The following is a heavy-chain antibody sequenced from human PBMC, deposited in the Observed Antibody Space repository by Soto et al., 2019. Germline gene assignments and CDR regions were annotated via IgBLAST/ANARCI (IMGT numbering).Heavy chain of an antibody. Sequence: GGSLRLSCAASGFTFSSYGMIWVRQAPGKRLEWVLGISGSGGSKLYEESAKGRFHISRDNSKNTLPLQMKSLRAHDTPLYYCARHQDSSTWYIYPIDYWGQGTLVTVSS. J-gene: IGHJ4*02. CDR1: GFTFSSYG. D-gene: IGHD6-13*01. V-gene: IGHV3-23*01. CDR3: ARHQDSSTWYIYPIDY. CDR2: ISGSGGSK.